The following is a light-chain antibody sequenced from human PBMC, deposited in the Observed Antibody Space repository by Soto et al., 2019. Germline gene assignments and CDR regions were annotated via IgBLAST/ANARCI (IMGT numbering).Light chain of an antibody. CDR3: QQYGNFPYT. Sequence: EIVLTQSPATLSSSPVERATLSGRASQTVGVRLAWYQHKPSQAPRLIIYEASNRAAGIPARFSGSGSGTDFTLTINRLEPEDFAVYYCQQYGNFPYTFGQGTRLEIK. CDR1: QTVGVR. V-gene: IGKV3-11*01. J-gene: IGKJ5*01. CDR2: EAS.